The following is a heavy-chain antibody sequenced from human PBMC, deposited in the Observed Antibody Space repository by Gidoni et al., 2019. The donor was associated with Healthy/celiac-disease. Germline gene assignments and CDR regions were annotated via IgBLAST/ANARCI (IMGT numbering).Heavy chain of an antibody. CDR1: GVTFSSDG. CDR3: AKSSDYDYVWGSYRRYFDY. Sequence: QVQLGESGGGVVEPGRSLRLSGAAAGVTFSSDGRHWVRQAPGKGLEWVAVISYDGSNKYYADSVKGRFTISRDNSKNTLYLQMNSLRAEDPAVYYCAKSSDYDYVWGSYRRYFDYWGQGTLVTVSS. J-gene: IGHJ4*02. D-gene: IGHD3-16*02. CDR2: ISYDGSNK. V-gene: IGHV3-30*18.